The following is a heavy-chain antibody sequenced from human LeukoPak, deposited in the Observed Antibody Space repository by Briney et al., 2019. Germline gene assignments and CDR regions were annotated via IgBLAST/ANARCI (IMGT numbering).Heavy chain of an antibody. CDR3: ARDAGRETNWFDP. D-gene: IGHD3-10*01. CDR1: GGSISSYY. Sequence: SETLSLTCTVSGGSISSYYWSWIRQPPGKGLEWIGYIYYSGSTNYNPSLKSRVTISVETSKNQFSLKLSSVTAADTAVYYCARDAGRETNWFDPWGQGTLVTVSS. J-gene: IGHJ5*02. V-gene: IGHV4-59*01. CDR2: IYYSGST.